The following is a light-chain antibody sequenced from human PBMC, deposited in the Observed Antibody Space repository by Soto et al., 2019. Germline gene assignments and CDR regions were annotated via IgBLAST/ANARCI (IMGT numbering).Light chain of an antibody. CDR2: EVS. Sequence: QSALTQPASVSGSPGQSITISCTGTSSDVGTYNYVSWYQQHADKAPKLVIYEVSNRPSGVSNRFSGSKSGNTASLTISGLQAEDEADYYCSSYISSNTRVIFGGGTKLTVL. CDR3: SSYISSNTRVI. CDR1: SSDVGTYNY. J-gene: IGLJ2*01. V-gene: IGLV2-14*01.